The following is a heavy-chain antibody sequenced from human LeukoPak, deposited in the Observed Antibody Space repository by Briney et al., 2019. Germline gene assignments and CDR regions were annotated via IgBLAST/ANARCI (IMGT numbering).Heavy chain of an antibody. Sequence: PGRSLRLSCAASGFTISNYGLNWVRQAPGKGLEWVAVISYDGSKKYYADSVKGPFTISRDNSKNTLYLKMNSLRVEDTAVYYCARDRVRFFDSDAFDIWGQGTLVTVSS. D-gene: IGHD3-9*01. CDR1: GFTISNYG. CDR3: ARDRVRFFDSDAFDI. J-gene: IGHJ3*02. V-gene: IGHV3-33*05. CDR2: ISYDGSKK.